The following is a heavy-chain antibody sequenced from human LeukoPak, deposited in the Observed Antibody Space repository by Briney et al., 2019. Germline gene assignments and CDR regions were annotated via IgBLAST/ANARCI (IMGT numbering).Heavy chain of an antibody. CDR3: ASGYSGYAPFDY. Sequence: PGGSLRLSCAASGFTFSSYGMHWVRQAPGKGLEWVAVIWYDGSNKYYADSVKGRFTISRDNSKNTLYLQMNSLRAEDTAVYYCASGYSGYAPFDYWGQGTLVTVSS. J-gene: IGHJ4*02. CDR1: GFTFSSYG. V-gene: IGHV3-33*01. D-gene: IGHD5-12*01. CDR2: IWYDGSNK.